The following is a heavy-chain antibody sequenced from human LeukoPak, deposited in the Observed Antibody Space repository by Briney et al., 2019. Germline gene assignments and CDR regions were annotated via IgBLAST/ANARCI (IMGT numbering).Heavy chain of an antibody. D-gene: IGHD3-9*01. Sequence: PGGSLRLSCAASGFTFSSYSMNWVRQAPGKGLEWVSSISSSSSYIYYADSVKGRFTISRDNAKNSLYLQMNSLRAEDTAVYYCARVGPRTIFWPNTDRGYMDVWGKGTTVTVSS. CDR2: ISSSSSYI. CDR3: ARVGPRTIFWPNTDRGYMDV. V-gene: IGHV3-21*01. J-gene: IGHJ6*03. CDR1: GFTFSSYS.